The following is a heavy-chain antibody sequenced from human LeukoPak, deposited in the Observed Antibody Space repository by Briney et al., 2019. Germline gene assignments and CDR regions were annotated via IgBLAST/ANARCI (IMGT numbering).Heavy chain of an antibody. CDR3: ARDASVSADY. Sequence: ASVKVSCKASGYTFTGYYMHWVRQALGRGLEWMGRIDPNSGGTSYAQNFQGRVTMTRDTSISTAYMELTSLTSDDTAVYYCARDASVSADYWGQGTLVTVSS. CDR2: IDPNSGGT. J-gene: IGHJ4*02. CDR1: GYTFTGYY. V-gene: IGHV1-2*06. D-gene: IGHD5/OR15-5a*01.